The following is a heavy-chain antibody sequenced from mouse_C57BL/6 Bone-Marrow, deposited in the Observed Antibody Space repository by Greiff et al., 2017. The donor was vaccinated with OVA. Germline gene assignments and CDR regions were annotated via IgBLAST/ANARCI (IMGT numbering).Heavy chain of an antibody. CDR1: GYTFTGYW. J-gene: IGHJ2*01. CDR3: ARGNYYGSSYEPY. D-gene: IGHD1-1*01. Sequence: QVQLQQPGAELVRPGSSVKLSCKATGYTFTGYWIEWVKQRPGHGLEWIGEILPGSGSTHYNEKFKGKATFTADTSSNTAYMQLSSLTTEDSAIYYCARGNYYGSSYEPYWGQGTTLTVSS. V-gene: IGHV1-9*01. CDR2: ILPGSGST.